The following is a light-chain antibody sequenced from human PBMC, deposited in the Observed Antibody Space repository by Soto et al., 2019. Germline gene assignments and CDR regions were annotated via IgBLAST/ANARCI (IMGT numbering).Light chain of an antibody. Sequence: EIILTQSPDTLSLSPGERATLSCTASQTVSSNYLAWCQQRHGQAARLLIYGASTRAAGVPDRCCGRGSGTDFTLTIIRLVPEDSAVYFCRQYSGPLPTFGQGTRLEIK. V-gene: IGKV3-20*01. CDR3: RQYSGPLPT. CDR1: QTVSSNY. CDR2: GAS. J-gene: IGKJ5*01.